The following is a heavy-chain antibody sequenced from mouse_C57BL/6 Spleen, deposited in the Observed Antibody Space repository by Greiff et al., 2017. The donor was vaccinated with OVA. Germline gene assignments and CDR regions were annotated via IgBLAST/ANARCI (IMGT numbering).Heavy chain of an antibody. CDR3: TRRSTGTVAWFAY. J-gene: IGHJ3*01. V-gene: IGHV1-15*01. D-gene: IGHD4-1*02. CDR2: IDPETGGT. Sequence: LQESGAELVRPGASVTLSCKASGYTFTDYEMHWVKQTPVHGLEWIGAIDPETGGTAYNQKFKGKAILTADKSSSTAYMELRSLTSEDSAVYYCTRRSTGTVAWFAYWGQGTLVTVSA. CDR1: GYTFTDYE.